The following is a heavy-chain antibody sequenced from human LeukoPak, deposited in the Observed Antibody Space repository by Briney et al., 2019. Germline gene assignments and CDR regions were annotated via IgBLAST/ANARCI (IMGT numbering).Heavy chain of an antibody. CDR2: INPNSGGT. CDR1: GYTFTGYY. D-gene: IGHD2-2*01. J-gene: IGHJ6*02. V-gene: IGHV1-2*02. Sequence: GSVKISCKASGYTFTGYYMHWVRQAPGQGLEWMGWINPNSGGTNYAQKLQGRVTMTTDTSTSTAYMELRSLRSDDTAVYYCARDNVVVPAASGMDVWGQGTTVTVSS. CDR3: ARDNVVVPAASGMDV.